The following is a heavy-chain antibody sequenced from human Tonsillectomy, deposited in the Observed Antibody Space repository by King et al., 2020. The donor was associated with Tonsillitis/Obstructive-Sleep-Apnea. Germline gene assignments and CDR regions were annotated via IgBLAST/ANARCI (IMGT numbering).Heavy chain of an antibody. J-gene: IGHJ4*02. CDR3: ARPYSNNLLFDY. D-gene: IGHD6-13*01. CDR1: GFTFSSYG. V-gene: IGHV3-33*01. Sequence: VQLVESGGGVVQPGRSLRLSCAASGFTFSSYGMQWVRQAPGKGLEWVAVIWYDGSNKYYADSVKGRFTISRDNSKNTLYLQMNSLRAEDTAVYYCARPYSNNLLFDYWGQGTLVTVSS. CDR2: IWYDGSNK.